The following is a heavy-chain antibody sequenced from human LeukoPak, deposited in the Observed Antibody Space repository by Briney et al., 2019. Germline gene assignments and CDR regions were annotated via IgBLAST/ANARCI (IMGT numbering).Heavy chain of an antibody. CDR2: IYSGGRT. CDR3: ARVNGGGFDH. CDR1: GFTVSSNY. Sequence: GGSLRLSCAASGFTVSSNYMNWVRQAPGKGLEWVSVIYSGGRTYYADSVKGRFTISSHNSKNTLYLQMNSLRAEDTAVYYCARVNGGGFDHWGQGTLVTVSA. D-gene: IGHD3-10*01. V-gene: IGHV3-53*04. J-gene: IGHJ4*02.